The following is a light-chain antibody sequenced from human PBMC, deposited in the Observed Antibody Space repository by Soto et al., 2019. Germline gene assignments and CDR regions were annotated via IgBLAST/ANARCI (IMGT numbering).Light chain of an antibody. CDR3: LQLYNYPRT. V-gene: IGKV1-6*01. CDR1: QAIRCD. J-gene: IGKJ1*01. CDR2: AAS. Sequence: AIQMTQSPSFLSASVGDRVTITCRASQAIRCDLACYQQKPGMAPKFLIFAASNLQRGVPARFSGSRSGTDFTLTISSLQPEDFATYYCLQLYNYPRTFGQGTKV.